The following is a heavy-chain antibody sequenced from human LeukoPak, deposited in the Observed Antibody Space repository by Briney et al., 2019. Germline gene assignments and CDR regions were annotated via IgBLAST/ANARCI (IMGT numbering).Heavy chain of an antibody. J-gene: IGHJ4*02. CDR2: IKPNSGVT. Sequence: GASVKVSCKTSGYTFATYFMHWVRQAPGQGLEWMGYIKPNSGVTNYAQKFRGRVPMTWDTSISTAYIELSGLTSDDTAIYYCARPTYCGSNCYFNFDYWGQGTLVTVSS. CDR3: ARPTYCGSNCYFNFDY. V-gene: IGHV1-2*02. CDR1: GYTFATYF. D-gene: IGHD2-21*02.